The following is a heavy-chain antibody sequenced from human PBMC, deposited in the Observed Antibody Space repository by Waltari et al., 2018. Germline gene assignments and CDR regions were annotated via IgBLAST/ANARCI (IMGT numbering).Heavy chain of an antibody. D-gene: IGHD3-10*01. CDR3: TRDLYGSGGDWFDP. V-gene: IGHV3-21*03. Sequence: EVRLAESGGGLVKPGGSLRLSCTASGFDLRDYDMNWVRQAPGPVLVWVSSIGGTHSNIFYADSVKGRFTVSRDNAKNSLYLQMDNLRAEDSGLYFCTRDLYGSGGDWFDPWGQGTLVTVSS. J-gene: IGHJ5*02. CDR2: IGGTHSNI. CDR1: GFDLRDYD.